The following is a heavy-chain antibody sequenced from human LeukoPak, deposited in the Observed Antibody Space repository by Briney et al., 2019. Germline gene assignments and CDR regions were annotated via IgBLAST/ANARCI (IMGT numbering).Heavy chain of an antibody. Sequence: ASVKVSCKASGYTFTSYGISWVRQAPGQGLEWMGWISAYNGNTNYAQKLQGRVTITTDTSTSTAYMELRSLRSDDTAVYYCARAVWYSGYDPHLYYYYYYMDVWGKGTTVTISS. CDR1: GYTFTSYG. D-gene: IGHD5-12*01. V-gene: IGHV1-18*01. J-gene: IGHJ6*03. CDR3: ARAVWYSGYDPHLYYYYYYMDV. CDR2: ISAYNGNT.